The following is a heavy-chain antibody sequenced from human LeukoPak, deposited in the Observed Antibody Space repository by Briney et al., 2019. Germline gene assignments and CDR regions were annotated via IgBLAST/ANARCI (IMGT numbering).Heavy chain of an antibody. V-gene: IGHV3-30*18. CDR3: AKAPGIAENH. CDR2: ISYDGSNK. D-gene: IGHD6-13*01. CDR1: GFTFSSYG. Sequence: GGSLRLSCAASGFTFSSYGMHWVRQAPGRGLEWVAVISYDGSNKYYADSVKGRFTISRDNSKNTLYLQMNSLRAEDTAVYYCAKAPGIAENHWGQGTLVTVSS. J-gene: IGHJ5*02.